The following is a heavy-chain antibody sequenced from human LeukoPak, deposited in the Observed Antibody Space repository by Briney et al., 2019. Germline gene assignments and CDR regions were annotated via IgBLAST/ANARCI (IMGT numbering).Heavy chain of an antibody. CDR2: IYYSGST. V-gene: IGHV4-59*08. J-gene: IGHJ4*02. CDR1: GGSISSYY. Sequence: SETLSLTCTVSGGSISSYYWSWIRQPLGKGLEWIGYIYYSGSTNYNPSLKSRVTISVDTSKNQFSLKLSSVTAADTAVYYCASPRGYCSGGSCARPFDYWGQGTLVTVSS. D-gene: IGHD2-15*01. CDR3: ASPRGYCSGGSCARPFDY.